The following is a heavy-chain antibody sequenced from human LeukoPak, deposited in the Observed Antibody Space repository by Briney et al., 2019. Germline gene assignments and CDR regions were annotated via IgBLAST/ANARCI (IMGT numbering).Heavy chain of an antibody. D-gene: IGHD1-26*01. CDR1: GFTFSSFS. Sequence: GGSLRLSCAALGFTFSSFSMNGVRQAPGKALEWVSSISSDSSYIFYADLVKGRFTIPRDNAKTSLNLKVNGLRSEDTPVYNCARSEVGATLFYCGEGGLLTVSS. V-gene: IGHV3-21*01. CDR3: ARSEVGATLFY. J-gene: IGHJ4*02. CDR2: ISSDSSYI.